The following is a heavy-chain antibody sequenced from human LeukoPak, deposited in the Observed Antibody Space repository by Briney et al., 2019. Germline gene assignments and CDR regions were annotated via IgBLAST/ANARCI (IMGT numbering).Heavy chain of an antibody. CDR1: GFTFSNYG. Sequence: GGSLRLSCAASGFTFSNYGLSWVRQAPGKGLEWVSSISGSGAITYYADSVKGRFTISRDNFRNTLCLQMNSLRAEDTAVYFCAKDREEEQVVRFFDLWGQGTLVTVSS. CDR2: ISGSGAIT. V-gene: IGHV3-23*01. CDR3: AKDREEEQVVRFFDL. J-gene: IGHJ4*02. D-gene: IGHD3-10*01.